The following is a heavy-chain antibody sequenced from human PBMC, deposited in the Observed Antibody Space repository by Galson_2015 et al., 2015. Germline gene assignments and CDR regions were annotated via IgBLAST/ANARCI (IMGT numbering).Heavy chain of an antibody. D-gene: IGHD6-19*01. CDR3: AILPSGWYAY. Sequence: VSCKGYGYSFVSFGISWVRQAPGQGPEWMGWIVPGNGNTNYAQKFQGRMTMTSDTSTNTAYMELRTLRSDDTAMYYCAILPSGWYAYWGQGTLVTVSS. CDR1: GYSFVSFG. CDR2: IVPGNGNT. V-gene: IGHV1-18*01. J-gene: IGHJ4*02.